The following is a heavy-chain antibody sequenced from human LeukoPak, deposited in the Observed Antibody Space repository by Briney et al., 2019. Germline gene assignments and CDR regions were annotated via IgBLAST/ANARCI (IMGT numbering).Heavy chain of an antibody. D-gene: IGHD5-18*01. V-gene: IGHV4-59*01. CDR1: GGSISSYY. Sequence: SETLSLTCTVYGGSISSYYWSWIRQPPGKGLEWIGYIYYSGSTNYNPSLKSRVTISVDTSKNQFSLKLSSVTAADTAVYYCARGATVVDYWGQGTLVTVSS. CDR2: IYYSGST. CDR3: ARGATVVDY. J-gene: IGHJ4*02.